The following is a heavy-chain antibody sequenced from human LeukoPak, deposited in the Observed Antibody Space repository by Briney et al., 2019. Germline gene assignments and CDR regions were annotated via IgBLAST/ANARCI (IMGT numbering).Heavy chain of an antibody. CDR1: GLTFSSYP. J-gene: IGHJ4*02. CDR2: ISGGGGST. CDR3: AKGAYFSGSYGFAFDY. Sequence: GGSLRLSCAASGLTFSSYPMTWVRQAPGKGLEWVSAISGGGGSTHYADSVKGRFTISRDNSMNTLYLQMNSLRAEDTAVYFCAKGAYFSGSYGFAFDYWGQGTLVTVSS. D-gene: IGHD3-10*01. V-gene: IGHV3-23*01.